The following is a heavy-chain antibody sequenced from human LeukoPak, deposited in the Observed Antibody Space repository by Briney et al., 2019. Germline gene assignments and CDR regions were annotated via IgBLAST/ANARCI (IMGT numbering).Heavy chain of an antibody. Sequence: SETLSLTCTVSGGSISSYYWSWIRQPPGKGLEWIGYIYYSGSTNYNPSLKSRVTISVDTPKNQFSLKLSSVTAADTAVYYCARGLTSYGDYEYWGQGTLVTVSS. CDR3: ARGLTSYGDYEY. CDR2: IYYSGST. J-gene: IGHJ4*02. D-gene: IGHD4-17*01. V-gene: IGHV4-59*12. CDR1: GGSISSYY.